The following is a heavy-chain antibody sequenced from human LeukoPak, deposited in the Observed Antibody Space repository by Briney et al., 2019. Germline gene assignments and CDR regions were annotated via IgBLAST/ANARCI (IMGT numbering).Heavy chain of an antibody. Sequence: SVKVSCKASGGTFSNHAISWVRQAPGQGLEWMGGIIPIFDSAGYARKFQDRITIIADGSTNTAYMELYSLRPEDTAVYYCASGACSRTSCYSPDYWGQGTLVTVSS. CDR1: GGTFSNHA. V-gene: IGHV1-69*13. CDR3: ASGACSRTSCYSPDY. CDR2: IIPIFDSA. D-gene: IGHD2-2*01. J-gene: IGHJ4*02.